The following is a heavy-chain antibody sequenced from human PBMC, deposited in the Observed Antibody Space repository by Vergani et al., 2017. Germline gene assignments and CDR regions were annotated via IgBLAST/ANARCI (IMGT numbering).Heavy chain of an antibody. CDR1: GYSFTSYW. Sequence: EVQLVQSGAEVKKPGESLKISCKGSGYSFTSYWIGWVRQMPGKGLGWMGIIYPGDSDTRYSPSFQGQVTISADKSISTDYLQWSSLKASDTAMYYCARHKGSSWYLYYYMDVWGKGTTVTVSS. CDR2: IYPGDSDT. V-gene: IGHV5-51*01. J-gene: IGHJ6*03. CDR3: ARHKGSSWYLYYYMDV. D-gene: IGHD6-13*01.